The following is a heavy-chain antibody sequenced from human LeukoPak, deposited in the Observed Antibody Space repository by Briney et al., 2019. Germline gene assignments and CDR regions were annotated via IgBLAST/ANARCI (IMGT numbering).Heavy chain of an antibody. Sequence: PSETLSLTCTVSGGSISSGGYYWSWIRQPAGKGLEWIGRIYTSGSTNYNPSLKSRVTISVDTSKNQFSLKLSSVTAADTAVYYCARGSPLWFGTGGYYYYYMDVWGKGTTVTVSS. CDR1: GGSISSGGYY. CDR3: ARGSPLWFGTGGYYYYYMDV. CDR2: IYTSGST. J-gene: IGHJ6*03. D-gene: IGHD3-10*01. V-gene: IGHV4-61*02.